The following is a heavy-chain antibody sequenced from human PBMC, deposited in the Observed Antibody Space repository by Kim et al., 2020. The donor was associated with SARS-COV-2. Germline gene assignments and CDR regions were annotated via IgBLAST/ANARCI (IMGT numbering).Heavy chain of an antibody. CDR3: ARVADFWSAP. V-gene: IGHV3-21*01. J-gene: IGHJ5*02. D-gene: IGHD3-3*01. Sequence: ICYADSVRGRFTISRDNAKNSLYLQRNSRRAEDTAVYYCARVADFWSAPWGQGTLVTVSS. CDR2: I.